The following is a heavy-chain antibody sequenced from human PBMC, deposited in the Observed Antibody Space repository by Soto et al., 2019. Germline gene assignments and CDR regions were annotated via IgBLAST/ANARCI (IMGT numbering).Heavy chain of an antibody. D-gene: IGHD3-22*01. J-gene: IGHJ5*02. V-gene: IGHV4-30-4*01. Sequence: SGTLSLTCTVSGGSISSGYYYWSWIRQPPGKGLEWIGYIYYSGSTYYNPSLKSRVTISVDTSKNQFSLKLSSVTAADTAVYYCAREWTYYYDSSSNWFDPWGQGTLVTVSS. CDR1: GGSISSGYYY. CDR3: AREWTYYYDSSSNWFDP. CDR2: IYYSGST.